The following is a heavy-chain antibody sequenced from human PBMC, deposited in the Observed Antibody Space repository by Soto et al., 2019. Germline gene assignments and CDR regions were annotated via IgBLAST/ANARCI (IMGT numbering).Heavy chain of an antibody. CDR1: GGSISSYY. D-gene: IGHD3-9*01. J-gene: IGHJ4*02. V-gene: IGHV4-4*07. CDR2: IYTSGST. CDR3: ARERTYYDILTELYYFDY. Sequence: SETLSLTCTVSGGSISSYYWSWIRQPAGNGLEWIGRIYTSGSTNYNPSLKSRVTMSVDTSKNQFSLKLSSVTAADTAVYYCARERTYYDILTELYYFDYWGQGTLVTVSS.